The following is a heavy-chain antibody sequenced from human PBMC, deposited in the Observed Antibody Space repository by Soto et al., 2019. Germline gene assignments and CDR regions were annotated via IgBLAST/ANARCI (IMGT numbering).Heavy chain of an antibody. V-gene: IGHV4-39*01. Sequence: SETLSLTCTVSGGSISNSSYYWGWIRQPPGKGLEWIGRIYYTGTSYSNPSLKGRVTLSVDTSKNQFSLKLNSMTAADTAVFYCTRLQRRWLSSDSWGQGTLVTVSS. CDR2: IYYTGTS. D-gene: IGHD5-12*01. J-gene: IGHJ4*02. CDR1: GGSISNSSYY. CDR3: TRLQRRWLSSDS.